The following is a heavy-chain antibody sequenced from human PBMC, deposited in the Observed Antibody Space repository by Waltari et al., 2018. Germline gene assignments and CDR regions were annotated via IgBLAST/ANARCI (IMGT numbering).Heavy chain of an antibody. CDR1: GYSFTSYW. D-gene: IGHD2-15*01. CDR3: ARHVKARIATKHNWFDP. V-gene: IGHV5-51*01. Sequence: EVQLVQSGAEVKKPGESLKISCKGSGYSFTSYWIGWVRQMPGKGLEWMGIIYPGDSDTRYSPSFQGQVTISADKSISTAYLQWSSLKASDTAMYYCARHVKARIATKHNWFDPWGQGTLVTVSS. CDR2: IYPGDSDT. J-gene: IGHJ5*02.